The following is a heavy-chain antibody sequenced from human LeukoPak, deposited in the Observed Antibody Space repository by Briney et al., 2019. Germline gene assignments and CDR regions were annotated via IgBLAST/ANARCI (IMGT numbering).Heavy chain of an antibody. CDR1: GFTSSTYS. CDR3: ATSGGTGGGLDD. V-gene: IGHV3-21*01. D-gene: IGHD2-8*02. J-gene: IGHJ4*02. CDR2: ISGSRRYI. Sequence: GGSLRLSCAASGFTSSTYSMNWVRQAPGKGLEWVSSISGSRRYIYYIDSVKGRFTISRDNAKNSLYLQMNSLRAEDTAVYYCATSGGTGGGLDDWGQGTLVTVSS.